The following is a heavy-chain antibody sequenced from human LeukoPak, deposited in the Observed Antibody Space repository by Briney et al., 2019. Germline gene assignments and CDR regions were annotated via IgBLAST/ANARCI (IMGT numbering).Heavy chain of an antibody. CDR3: ARVSYCTSTSCYDY. CDR1: GFTFSDHY. CDR2: IKQDGSEK. D-gene: IGHD2-2*01. V-gene: IGHV3-7*04. J-gene: IGHJ4*02. Sequence: GGSLRLSCAASGFTFSDHYMDWVRQAPGKGLEWVANIKQDGSEKYYVDSVKGRFTISRDNAKNSLYLQMNSLRAEDTAVYFCARVSYCTSTSCYDYWGQGTLVTVSS.